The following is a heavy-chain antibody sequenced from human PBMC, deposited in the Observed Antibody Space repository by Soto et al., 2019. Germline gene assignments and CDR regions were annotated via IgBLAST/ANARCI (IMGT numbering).Heavy chain of an antibody. Sequence: GGSLRLSCAASGFTFDDYAMHWVRQAPGKGLEWVSGISWNSGSTGYAESVKGRFTISRDNAKNSLYLQMNSLRAEDTALFYCAKDMDTEYSSSSAIDYWGQGTLVTVSS. CDR3: AKDMDTEYSSSSAIDY. D-gene: IGHD6-6*01. CDR2: ISWNSGST. J-gene: IGHJ4*02. V-gene: IGHV3-9*01. CDR1: GFTFDDYA.